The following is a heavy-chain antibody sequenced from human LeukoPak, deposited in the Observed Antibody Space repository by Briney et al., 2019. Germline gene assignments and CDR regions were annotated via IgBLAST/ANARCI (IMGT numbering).Heavy chain of an antibody. CDR3: AAALAIAVGGTTPGDY. Sequence: GGSLRLSCAASGSTFSSYGMNWVRQAPGKGLEWVSSITSSSSDIFYADSVKGRFTTSRDNAKNSLYLKMNSLRVEDTAVYYCAAALAIAVGGTTPGDYWGQGTLVTVSS. CDR1: GSTFSSYG. CDR2: ITSSSSDI. J-gene: IGHJ4*02. V-gene: IGHV3-21*06. D-gene: IGHD6-19*01.